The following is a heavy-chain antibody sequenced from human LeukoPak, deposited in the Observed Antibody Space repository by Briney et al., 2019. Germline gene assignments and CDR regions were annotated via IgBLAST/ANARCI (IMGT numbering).Heavy chain of an antibody. CDR2: ISGGGST. Sequence: PGGSLRLSCAASGFTVSTNYMSWVRQAPGKGLEWVSVISGGGSTYYADSVKGRFTISRDNSKNTLYLQMNSLRAEDTAVYYCAKNLAAAAPGYFDYWGQGTLVTVSS. D-gene: IGHD6-13*01. J-gene: IGHJ4*02. V-gene: IGHV3-53*01. CDR3: AKNLAAAAPGYFDY. CDR1: GFTVSTNY.